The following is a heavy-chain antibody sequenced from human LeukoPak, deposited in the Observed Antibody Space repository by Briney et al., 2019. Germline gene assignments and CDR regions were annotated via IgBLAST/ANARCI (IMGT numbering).Heavy chain of an antibody. CDR2: ISGSGGST. D-gene: IGHD6-25*01. J-gene: IGHJ4*02. V-gene: IGHV3-23*01. CDR1: GFTFSSYA. Sequence: PGGSLRLSCAASGFTFSSYAMSWVRQAPGKGLEWVSAISGSGGSTYYADSVKGRFTISRDNAKNSLHLQMNSLRAEDTAVYYCAREEGPAPVHWGQGTLVTVSS. CDR3: AREEGPAPVH.